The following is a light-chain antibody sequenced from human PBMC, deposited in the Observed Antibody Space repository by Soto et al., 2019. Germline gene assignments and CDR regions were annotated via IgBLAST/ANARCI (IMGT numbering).Light chain of an antibody. Sequence: IVLTQSPGTLSLSPWERGTLSCRASQNLGTLYLAWFQQKSGQAPRLLIYGASSRATGIPDRFSGSGSGTDFTPTISRLDPEDFAVFYCQQYASSPTFGHGTRLEIK. V-gene: IGKV3-20*01. CDR3: QQYASSPT. CDR1: QNLGTLY. CDR2: GAS. J-gene: IGKJ5*01.